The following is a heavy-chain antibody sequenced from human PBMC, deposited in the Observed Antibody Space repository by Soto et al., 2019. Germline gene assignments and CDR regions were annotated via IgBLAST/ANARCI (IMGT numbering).Heavy chain of an antibody. J-gene: IGHJ5*02. CDR2: INPSGGST. V-gene: IGHV1-46*03. D-gene: IGHD5-18*01. CDR3: ARVYPSDTRYGYVGNNWFDP. Sequence: QVQLVQSGAEVKKPGASVKVSCKASGYTFTSYYMHWVRQAPGQGLEWMGIINPSGGSTSYAQKLQGRVTMTRDTSASTGYMELSSLRSEDTAVYYCARVYPSDTRYGYVGNNWFDPWGQGTLVTVSS. CDR1: GYTFTSYY.